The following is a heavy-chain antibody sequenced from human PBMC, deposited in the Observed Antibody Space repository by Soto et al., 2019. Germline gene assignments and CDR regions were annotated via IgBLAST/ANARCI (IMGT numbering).Heavy chain of an antibody. V-gene: IGHV1-69*02. D-gene: IGHD2-15*01. CDR2: IIPILGIA. CDR1: GGTFSSYT. J-gene: IGHJ3*02. CDR3: AGVVVVAVGAFDI. Sequence: GASVKVSCKASGGTFSSYTISWVRQAPGQGLEWMGRIIPILGIANYAQKFQGRVTITADKSTSTAYMELSSLRSEDTAVYYCAGVVVVAVGAFDIWGQGTMVTVSS.